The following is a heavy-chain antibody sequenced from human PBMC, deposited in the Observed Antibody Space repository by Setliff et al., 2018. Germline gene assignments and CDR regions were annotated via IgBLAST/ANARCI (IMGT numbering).Heavy chain of an antibody. CDR2: IYYSGGT. V-gene: IGHV4-59*01. J-gene: IGHJ1*01. CDR1: GDPISRDY. CDR3: ALSSSWFKDFQH. D-gene: IGHD6-13*01. Sequence: SETLSLTCNVSGDPISRDYWNWIRQSPGKGLEWIGNIYYSGGTNYNPSLKSRVTISIDRSKNQVSLKLSSVTAADTAIYYCALSSSWFKDFQHWGQGTLVTVSS.